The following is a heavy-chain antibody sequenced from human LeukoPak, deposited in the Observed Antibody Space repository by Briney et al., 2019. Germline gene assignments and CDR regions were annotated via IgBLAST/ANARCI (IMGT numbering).Heavy chain of an antibody. D-gene: IGHD2-21*02. CDR1: GFSFSHYA. CDR2: VSVSAGTT. CDR3: AKSVVTGTYGGLDY. Sequence: GVSQPLSYPASGFSFSHYAMLWVGQSPRKEGAWVSVVSVSAGTTYYADSVKGRFTISRDNSKNTLYLQMNSLRAEDTALYYCAKSVVTGTYGGLDYWGQGTLVTVSS. J-gene: IGHJ4*02. V-gene: IGHV3-23*01.